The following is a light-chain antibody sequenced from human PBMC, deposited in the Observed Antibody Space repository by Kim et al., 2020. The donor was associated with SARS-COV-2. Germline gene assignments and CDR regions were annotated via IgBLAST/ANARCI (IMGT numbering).Light chain of an antibody. CDR1: QGISNY. CDR3: QKYDTAPWT. V-gene: IGKV1-27*01. J-gene: IGKJ1*01. CDR2: AAS. Sequence: ASVGDGVTITCRASQGISNYLAWYQQKPGEAPKLLIYAASTLQFGVSTRFSGSGSGTEFTLTSSDLQPEDVATYYCQKYDTAPWTFGHGTKVDIK.